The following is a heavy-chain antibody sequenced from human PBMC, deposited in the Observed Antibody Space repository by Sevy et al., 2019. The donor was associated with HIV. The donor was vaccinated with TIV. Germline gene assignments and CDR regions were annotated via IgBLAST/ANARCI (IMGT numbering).Heavy chain of an antibody. CDR3: AREGYCSSSDY. J-gene: IGHJ4*02. Sequence: GGSLRLSCAASGFTFSSYSMNWVRQAPGKGLEWVSYISSSSSTIYYADSVKGRFTISRDNAKNSLYLQMNSLRAEDTAVYYCAREGYCSSSDYWGQGTLVTVSS. D-gene: IGHD6-13*01. V-gene: IGHV3-48*01. CDR1: GFTFSSYS. CDR2: ISSSSSTI.